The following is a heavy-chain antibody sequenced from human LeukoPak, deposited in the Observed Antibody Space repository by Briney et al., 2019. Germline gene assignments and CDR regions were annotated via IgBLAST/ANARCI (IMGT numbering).Heavy chain of an antibody. J-gene: IGHJ4*02. CDR2: INSDGSAT. CDR1: GFAFSRNW. Sequence: GGSLRLSCAASGFAFSRNWMHWVRQAPGKGLVWVSRINSDGSATYYADSVKGRFTISRDNAKNTLYLQMNSLRAEDTAVYYCATDPDSGGWSTFDYWGQGTLVTVSS. CDR3: ATDPDSGGWSTFDY. D-gene: IGHD6-19*01. V-gene: IGHV3-74*01.